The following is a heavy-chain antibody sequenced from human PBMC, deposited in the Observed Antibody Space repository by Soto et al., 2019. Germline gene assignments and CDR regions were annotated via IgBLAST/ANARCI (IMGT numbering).Heavy chain of an antibody. CDR3: AREQGSYYMYFDY. D-gene: IGHD3-10*01. V-gene: IGHV4-59*01. CDR1: GGSISSYY. J-gene: IGHJ4*02. CDR2: IYYSGST. Sequence: SETLSLTCTVSGGSISSYYWSWIRQPPGKGLGWIGYIYYSGSTNYNPSLKSRVTISVDTSKNQFSLKLSSVTAADTAVYYCAREQGSYYMYFDYWGQGTLVTVSS.